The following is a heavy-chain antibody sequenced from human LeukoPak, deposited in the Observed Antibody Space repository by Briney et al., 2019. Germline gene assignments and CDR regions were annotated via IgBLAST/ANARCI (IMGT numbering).Heavy chain of an antibody. CDR3: ARGKRSTDAFDI. Sequence: ASVKVSCTASGYTFTGYYMHWVRQAPGQGLEWMGWINPNSGGTNYAQKFRGRVTMTRDTSISTAYMELSRLRSDDTAVYYCARGKRSTDAFDIWGQGTMVTVSS. CDR2: INPNSGGT. CDR1: GYTFTGYY. V-gene: IGHV1-2*02. J-gene: IGHJ3*02.